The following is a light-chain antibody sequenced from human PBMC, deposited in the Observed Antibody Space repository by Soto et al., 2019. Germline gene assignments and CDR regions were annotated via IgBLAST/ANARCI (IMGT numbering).Light chain of an antibody. CDR3: QLYNRYSWT. J-gene: IGKJ1*01. V-gene: IGKV1-5*03. CDR2: KAS. CDR1: QSINTW. Sequence: DIQMTQSPSTLSASVGDRVTITCRASQSINTWLAWYQQKPGKAPKLLIYKASSLASGVPSRFSGSGSGTEFTLTISSLQPDDFATYYCQLYNRYSWTFGQGTKVEIK.